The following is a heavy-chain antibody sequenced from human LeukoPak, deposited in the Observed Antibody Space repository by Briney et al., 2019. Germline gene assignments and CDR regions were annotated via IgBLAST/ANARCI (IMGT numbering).Heavy chain of an antibody. J-gene: IGHJ5*02. Sequence: GESLKISCQTFGYSFTNYWIGWVRQMPGKGMEWMGVIYPGDSRVRYNPSFQGQVTISVDKSINTAYLQWLCLRASDSAMYYCACRDLSSTWSFPWGQGTLVTVSS. CDR2: IYPGDSRV. CDR1: GYSFTNYW. CDR3: ACRDLSSTWSFP. D-gene: IGHD6-13*01. V-gene: IGHV5-51*01.